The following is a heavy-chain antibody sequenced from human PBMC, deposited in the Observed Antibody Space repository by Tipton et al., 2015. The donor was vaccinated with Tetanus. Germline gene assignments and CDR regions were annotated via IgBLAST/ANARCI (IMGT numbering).Heavy chain of an antibody. D-gene: IGHD6-13*01. CDR3: ARDTAAAAYYGMDV. V-gene: IGHV3-7*01. Sequence: SLRLSCAASGFTFSSYWMSWVRQAPGKGLEWVANIKQDGSEKYYVDSVKGRFTISRDNAKNSLYLQMNSLRAEDTAVYYCARDTAAAAYYGMDVWGQGTTVTVSS. J-gene: IGHJ6*02. CDR1: GFTFSSYW. CDR2: IKQDGSEK.